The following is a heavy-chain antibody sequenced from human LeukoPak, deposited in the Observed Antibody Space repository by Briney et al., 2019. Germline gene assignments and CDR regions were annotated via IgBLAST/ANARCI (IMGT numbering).Heavy chain of an antibody. D-gene: IGHD4-17*01. J-gene: IGHJ4*02. CDR3: ARPLDIRRGNYGDYLDY. Sequence: GGSLRLSCAASGFTFSTYAMSWVRQAPGKGLEWVANIKQDGSEKYYVDSVKGRFTISRDNAKNSLYLQMNSLRAEDTAVYYCARPLDIRRGNYGDYLDYWGQGTLVTVSS. CDR2: IKQDGSEK. V-gene: IGHV3-7*01. CDR1: GFTFSTYA.